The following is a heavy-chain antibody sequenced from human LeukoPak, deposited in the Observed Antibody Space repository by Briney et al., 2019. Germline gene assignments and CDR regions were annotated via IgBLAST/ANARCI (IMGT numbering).Heavy chain of an antibody. D-gene: IGHD3-22*01. CDR3: ARLVAGREYYYDSSGYYSPVNWFDP. J-gene: IGHJ5*02. CDR1: GGSISSYY. Sequence: PSETLSLTCTVSGGSISSYYWSWIRQPPGKGLEWIGYIYTSVSTNSNPSPKSRVTISVDTSKDQFSLKLSSVTAADTAVYYCARLVAGREYYYDSSGYYSPVNWFDPWGQGTLVTVSS. V-gene: IGHV4-4*09. CDR2: IYTSVST.